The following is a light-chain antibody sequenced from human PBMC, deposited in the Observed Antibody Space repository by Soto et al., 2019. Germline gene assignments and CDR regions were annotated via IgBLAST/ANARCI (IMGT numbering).Light chain of an antibody. CDR2: EVC. CDR1: SSDVGGYNY. J-gene: IGLJ1*01. V-gene: IGLV2-14*01. CDR3: SSYTSSSTLEV. Sequence: QSALTQPASVSGSPGQSITISCTGTSSDVGGYNYVSWYQQHPGKAPKLMIYEVCNRPSGVSNRFSGSKSGNTASLTISGLQAEDEADYYCSSYTSSSTLEVFGTGTKVTVL.